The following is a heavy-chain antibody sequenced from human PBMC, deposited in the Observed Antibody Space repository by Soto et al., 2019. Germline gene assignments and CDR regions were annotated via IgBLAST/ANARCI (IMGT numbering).Heavy chain of an antibody. J-gene: IGHJ6*03. V-gene: IGHV4-59*08. Sequence: SETLSLTCTVSGGSISSYYWSWIRQPPGKGLEWIGYIYYSGSTNYNPSLKSRVTISVDTSKNQFSLKLSSVTAADTAVYYCARHLERPGWRIDYYYYYMDVWGKGTTVTVSS. CDR3: ARHLERPGWRIDYYYYYMDV. D-gene: IGHD1-1*01. CDR1: GGSISSYY. CDR2: IYYSGST.